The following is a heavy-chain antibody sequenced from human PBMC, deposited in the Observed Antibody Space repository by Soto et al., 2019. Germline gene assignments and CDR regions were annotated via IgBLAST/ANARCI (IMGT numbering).Heavy chain of an antibody. J-gene: IGHJ4*02. CDR3: AKDSSGYPGGYFDY. CDR1: GFTFSSYA. D-gene: IGHD3-22*01. CDR2: ISGSGGST. Sequence: EVQLLESGGGLVQPGGSLRLSCAASGFTFSSYAMSWVRQAPGKGLEWVSAISGSGGSTYYADSVKGRCTISRDNSKNTLYLQMNGLRAEDTAVYYCAKDSSGYPGGYFDYWGQGTLVTVSS. V-gene: IGHV3-23*01.